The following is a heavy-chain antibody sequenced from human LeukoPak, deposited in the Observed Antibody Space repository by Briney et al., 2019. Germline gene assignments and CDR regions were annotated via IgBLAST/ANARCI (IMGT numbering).Heavy chain of an antibody. Sequence: SETLSLTCAVYGGSFSGYYWSWIRQPPGKGLEWIGEIHHSGSTNYNPSLKSRVTISVDTSKNQFSLKLSSVTAADTAVYYCAKRYCSSTSCYGYWGQGTLVTVSS. V-gene: IGHV4-34*01. J-gene: IGHJ4*02. D-gene: IGHD2-2*01. CDR2: IHHSGST. CDR1: GGSFSGYY. CDR3: AKRYCSSTSCYGY.